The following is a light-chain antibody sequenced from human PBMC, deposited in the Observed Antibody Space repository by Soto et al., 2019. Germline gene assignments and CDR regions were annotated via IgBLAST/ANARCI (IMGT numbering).Light chain of an antibody. CDR3: QQYNSYPIT. CDR1: QSVSSN. Sequence: EIVMTQFPATLSVSPGERATLSCRASQSVSSNLAWYQQKPGQTPRLLIYGASTRATGIPARFSGSGSGTEFTLTISSLQSEDFATYYCQQYNSYPITFGQGTRLEIK. CDR2: GAS. J-gene: IGKJ5*01. V-gene: IGKV3D-15*01.